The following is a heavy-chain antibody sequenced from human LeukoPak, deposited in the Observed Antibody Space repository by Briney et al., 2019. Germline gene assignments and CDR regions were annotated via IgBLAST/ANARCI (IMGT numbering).Heavy chain of an antibody. Sequence: SETLSLTCTVSGGSISSYYWSWIRQPPGKGLEWIGYIYYSGSTNYNPSLKSRVTISVDTSKNQFSLKLSSVTAEDTAVYYCARTTMTTVVTPLGGYFDYWGQGTLVTVSS. CDR3: ARTTMTTVVTPLGGYFDY. V-gene: IGHV4-59*01. CDR2: IYYSGST. CDR1: GGSISSYY. J-gene: IGHJ4*02. D-gene: IGHD4-23*01.